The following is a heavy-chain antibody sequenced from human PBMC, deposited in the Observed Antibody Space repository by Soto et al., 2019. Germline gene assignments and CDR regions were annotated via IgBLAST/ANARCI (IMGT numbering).Heavy chain of an antibody. CDR1: GGSISSGGYY. J-gene: IGHJ5*02. D-gene: IGHD3-10*01. V-gene: IGHV4-31*03. Sequence: QVQLQESGPGLVKPSQTLSLTCTVSGGSISSGGYYWSWIRQHPGQGLEWIGYIYYSGSTYCNPYLKSRVTISVDTSKHQFSLKLSSVTAADTAVYYCARGLSSGLAGIWCDPWGQGTLVTVSS. CDR3: ARGLSSGLAGIWCDP. CDR2: IYYSGST.